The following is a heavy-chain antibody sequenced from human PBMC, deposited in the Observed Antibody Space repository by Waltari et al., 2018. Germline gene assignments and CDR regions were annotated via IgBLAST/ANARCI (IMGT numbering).Heavy chain of an antibody. CDR1: GGSFSGYY. J-gene: IGHJ3*02. V-gene: IGHV4-34*01. D-gene: IGHD4-17*01. CDR3: ARYTVTTSRAFDI. Sequence: QVQLQQWGAGLLKPSETLSLTCAVYGGSFSGYYWCWIRQPPGKGLEWIGEINHSGSTNYNPSLKSRVTISVDTSKNQFSLKLSSVTAADTAVYYCARYTVTTSRAFDIWGQGTMVTVSS. CDR2: INHSGST.